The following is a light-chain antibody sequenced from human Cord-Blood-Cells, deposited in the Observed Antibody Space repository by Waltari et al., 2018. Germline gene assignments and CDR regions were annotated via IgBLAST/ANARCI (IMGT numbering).Light chain of an antibody. J-gene: IGKJ1*01. CDR2: DAS. CDR1: QSISSW. V-gene: IGKV1-5*01. CDR3: QQYNSYWT. Sequence: DIQMTQSPSTLSASVGDRVTITCRASQSISSWLAWYQQKPGKAPKLLIYDASSLESGVPSSFSGSGSGTEFTLTISSLQPDDFATYCCQQYNSYWTFGQGTKVEIK.